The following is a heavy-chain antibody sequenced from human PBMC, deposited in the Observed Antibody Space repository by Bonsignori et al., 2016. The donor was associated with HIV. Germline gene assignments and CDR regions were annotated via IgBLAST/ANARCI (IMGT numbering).Heavy chain of an antibody. Sequence: WVRQAPGQGLEWMGWISAYNGNTNYTQNLQGRVTMTTDTSTSTAYMELRSLRSDDTAVYYCARDLVLLWFGLGGRGGFDPWGQGTLVTVSS. CDR3: ARDLVLLWFGLGGRGGFDP. CDR2: ISAYNGNT. J-gene: IGHJ5*02. V-gene: IGHV1-18*01. D-gene: IGHD3-10*01.